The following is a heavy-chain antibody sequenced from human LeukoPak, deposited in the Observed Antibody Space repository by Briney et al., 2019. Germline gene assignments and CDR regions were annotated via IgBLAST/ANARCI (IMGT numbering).Heavy chain of an antibody. CDR3: ARDIVAAGASDY. J-gene: IGHJ4*02. CDR1: GYPFIGYY. D-gene: IGHD6-13*01. CDR2: VIPYSGGT. V-gene: IGHV1-2*02. Sequence: ASVKVTCKASGYPFIGYYMHWVRQTPGQGLEWMGWVIPYSGGTNYAQKFQGRVTLTMDTSISTAYMEVRRLRSDDTAVYYSARDIVAAGASDYWGQGTPVTVSS.